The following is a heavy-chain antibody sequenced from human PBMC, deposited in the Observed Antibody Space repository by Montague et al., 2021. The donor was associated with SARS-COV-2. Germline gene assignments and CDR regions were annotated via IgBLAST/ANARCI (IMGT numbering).Heavy chain of an antibody. D-gene: IGHD3-9*01. CDR1: GFTFSSYA. J-gene: IGHJ4*02. CDR2: ISGSGGST. CDR3: AKATWVLTVASLDY. Sequence: SLRLSCAASGFTFSSYAMSWVRQAPGKGLEWVSAISGSGGSTYYADSVKGRFTISRDNSKNTLYLQMNSLSAEDTAVYYCAKATWVLTVASLDYWGQGTLVTVSS. V-gene: IGHV3-23*01.